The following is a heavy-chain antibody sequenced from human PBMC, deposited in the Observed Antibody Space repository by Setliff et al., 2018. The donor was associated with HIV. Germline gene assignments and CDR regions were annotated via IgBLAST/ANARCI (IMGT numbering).Heavy chain of an antibody. V-gene: IGHV4-59*12. CDR2: IYYSGNT. Sequence: SETLSLTCSVSGGSISSYYWTWIRQPPSGGLEWIGYIYYSGNTKYNPSLKSRVTISVDTSKHQFSLKLSSVTAADTAVYYCARVGRYSASFGNWFDPWGPGTLVTVS. J-gene: IGHJ5*02. D-gene: IGHD6-6*01. CDR3: ARVGRYSASFGNWFDP. CDR1: GGSISSYY.